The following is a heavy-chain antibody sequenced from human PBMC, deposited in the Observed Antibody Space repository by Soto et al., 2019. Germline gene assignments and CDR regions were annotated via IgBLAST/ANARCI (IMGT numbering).Heavy chain of an antibody. V-gene: IGHV3-48*02. D-gene: IGHD5-18*01. CDR1: GFYFSKSG. CDR2: TSSTSHPK. Sequence: LGLSCEASGFYFSKSGMYWVRQAPGKGLEWISYTSSTSHPKYYADAVKGRFTISRDNAKNSLYLQMDSLRDDDTAVYYCARDRTAMDVFDSWGQGTQVTVSS. CDR3: ARDRTAMDVFDS. J-gene: IGHJ4*01.